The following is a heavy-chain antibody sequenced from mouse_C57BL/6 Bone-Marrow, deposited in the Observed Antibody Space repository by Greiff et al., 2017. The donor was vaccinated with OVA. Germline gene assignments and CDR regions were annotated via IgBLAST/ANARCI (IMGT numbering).Heavy chain of an antibody. J-gene: IGHJ1*03. CDR2: IYPGSGST. V-gene: IGHV1-55*01. CDR1: GYTFTSYW. CDR3: ARSRGDPSYWYCDV. D-gene: IGHD2-13*01. Sequence: QVQLQQPGAELVKPGASVKMSCKASGYTFTSYWITWVKQRPGQGLEWIGDIYPGSGSTNYNEKFKSKATLTVDTSSSTAYMQLSSLTSEDSAVYYCARSRGDPSYWYCDVWGTGTTVTVSS.